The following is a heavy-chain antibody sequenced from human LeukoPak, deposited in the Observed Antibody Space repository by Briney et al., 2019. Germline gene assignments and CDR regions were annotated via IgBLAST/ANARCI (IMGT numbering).Heavy chain of an antibody. CDR1: GYSFTSYW. J-gene: IGHJ4*02. CDR3: AVGGSSCHNCFDY. V-gene: IGHV5-51*01. D-gene: IGHD6-13*01. CDR2: IYPADSDT. Sequence: GESLKISCKGFGYSFTSYWIGWVRQMPGKGLEWMGIIYPADSDTRYSPSFQGQVTISADKSISTAYLQWSSLKASDTAIYYCAVGGSSCHNCFDYWGQGTLFTVSS.